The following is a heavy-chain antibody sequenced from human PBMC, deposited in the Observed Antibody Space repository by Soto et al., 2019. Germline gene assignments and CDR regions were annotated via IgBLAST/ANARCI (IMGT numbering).Heavy chain of an antibody. D-gene: IGHD6-13*01. CDR3: ARGYYTSWYWFDR. J-gene: IGHJ2*01. CDR1: GGSVSTGVHY. V-gene: IGHV4-61*08. Sequence: SETLSLTCTVSVSGGSVSTGVHYWSWIRQTPGKGLEWIGYIYYSGSTNYNPSLKSRVTISVDTSKNQFSLKLTSVTAAYTAVYYCARGYYTSWYWFDRWGRGTLVTVSS. CDR2: IYYSGST.